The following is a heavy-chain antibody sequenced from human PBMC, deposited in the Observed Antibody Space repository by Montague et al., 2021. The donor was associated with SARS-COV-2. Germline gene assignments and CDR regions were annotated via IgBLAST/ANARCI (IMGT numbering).Heavy chain of an antibody. V-gene: IGHV4-34*01. D-gene: IGHD5-12*01. Sequence: SETLSLTCAVNGGSFRSYYWSWIRQSPGKGLEWIAEINHSGITNYNPSLKSRVTISVDTSKSQFSLKLSSVTAADTAMYYCARWGLRVATTETYYYFGMDVWGQGTTVTVSS. CDR2: INHSGIT. J-gene: IGHJ6*02. CDR1: GGSFRSYY. CDR3: ARWGLRVATTETYYYFGMDV.